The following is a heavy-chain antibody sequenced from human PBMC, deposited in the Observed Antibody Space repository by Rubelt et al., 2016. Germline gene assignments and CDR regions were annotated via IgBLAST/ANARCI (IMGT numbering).Heavy chain of an antibody. CDR1: GGSFSGYS. Sequence: QLQLQESGPGLVKPSEALSLTCAVFGGSFSGYSWTWIRQPPGKGLEWLGEIDHSGNTDYIPSLKSRVSISVDTSKKQISLKMSSVTAADTAVYYWAREAMGSGYYYGSSVDYWGQGTLVTVSS. V-gene: IGHV4-34*01. CDR2: IDHSGNT. CDR3: AREAMGSGYYYGSSVDY. J-gene: IGHJ4*02. D-gene: IGHD3-22*01.